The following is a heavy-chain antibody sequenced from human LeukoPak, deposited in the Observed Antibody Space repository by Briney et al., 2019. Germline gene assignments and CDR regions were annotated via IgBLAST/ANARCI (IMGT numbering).Heavy chain of an antibody. CDR3: AKDRTDYYESDGYSDLDL. Sequence: GGSLRLSCVTSGVTFSSYAMSWVRQAPGKGLEWVSGISDAGGITYYADSVKGRFTISRDNSKNTLFLQVSSLRVEVTAVYYCAKDRTDYYESDGYSDLDLWGQGTLVSVSS. J-gene: IGHJ5*02. D-gene: IGHD3-22*01. V-gene: IGHV3-23*01. CDR1: GVTFSSYA. CDR2: ISDAGGIT.